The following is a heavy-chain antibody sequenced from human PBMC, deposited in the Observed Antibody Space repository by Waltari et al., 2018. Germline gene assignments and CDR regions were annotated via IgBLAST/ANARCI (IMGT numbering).Heavy chain of an antibody. CDR3: ASFPAPGIAAAGEDCYYDYGMDV. D-gene: IGHD6-13*01. V-gene: IGHV1-69*01. J-gene: IGHJ6*01. Sequence: QVQLVQSGAEVKKPGSSVKVSCKASGGPFSSYAIRWVRQAPGQGPGWMGGIITIFGTANYAQKFQGRVTITADEATSTAYMELSRLRSEDTAVYDCASFPAPGIAAAGEDCYYDYGMDV. CDR2: IITIFGTA. CDR1: GGPFSSYA.